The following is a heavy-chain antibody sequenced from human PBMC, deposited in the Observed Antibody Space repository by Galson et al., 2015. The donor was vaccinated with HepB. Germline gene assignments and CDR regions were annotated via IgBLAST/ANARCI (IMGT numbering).Heavy chain of an antibody. J-gene: IGHJ6*03. CDR2: IIPIFGTA. CDR1: GGTFSSYA. V-gene: IGHV1-69*13. Sequence: SVKVSCKASGGTFSSYAISWVRQAPGQGLEWMGGIIPIFGTANYAQKFQGRVTITADESTSTAYMELSSLRSEDTAVYYCAREARYYDFWSGYQLYYYYMDVWGKGTTVTVSS. CDR3: AREARYYDFWSGYQLYYYYMDV. D-gene: IGHD3-3*01.